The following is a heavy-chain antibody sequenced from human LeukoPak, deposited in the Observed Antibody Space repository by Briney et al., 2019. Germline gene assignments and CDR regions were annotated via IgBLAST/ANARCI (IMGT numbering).Heavy chain of an antibody. CDR3: AKFYYDRIRYFES. Sequence: QPGGSLRLSCAASGFTVSSHDMSWVRQAPGKGLEWVSDISGVGDTTYYAGSVKGRFTISRDNSKNTLCLQMHSLRAEDTAVYYCAKFYYDRIRYFESWGQGTLVTVSS. CDR2: ISGVGDTT. D-gene: IGHD3-16*01. CDR1: GFTVSSHD. V-gene: IGHV3-23*01. J-gene: IGHJ4*02.